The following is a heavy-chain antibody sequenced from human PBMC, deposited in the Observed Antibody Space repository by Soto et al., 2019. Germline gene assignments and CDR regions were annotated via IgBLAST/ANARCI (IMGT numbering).Heavy chain of an antibody. Sequence: ASVKVSCKASGYTFTSYYMHWVRQAPGQGLEWMGIINPSGGSTSYAQKIQGRVTKTRDTSTSTVYMELSSLRSEDTAVYYCARELIVVVPAAPGRGDYYYYYGMDVWGQGTTVTVSS. CDR3: ARELIVVVPAAPGRGDYYYYYGMDV. J-gene: IGHJ6*02. D-gene: IGHD2-2*01. V-gene: IGHV1-46*01. CDR1: GYTFTSYY. CDR2: INPSGGST.